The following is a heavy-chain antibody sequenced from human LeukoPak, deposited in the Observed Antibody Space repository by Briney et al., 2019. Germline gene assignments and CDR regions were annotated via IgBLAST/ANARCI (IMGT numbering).Heavy chain of an antibody. Sequence: SETLSLTCTVSGYSISSGYYWGWIRQPPGKGLEWIGSIYHSGTYYNPSLKSRVTISIDTSKNQFSLKLSSVTAADTAIYYCARERTIFGVPFPYCGQGTLVTVSS. CDR2: IYHSGT. D-gene: IGHD3-3*01. V-gene: IGHV4-38-2*02. CDR1: GYSISSGYY. CDR3: ARERTIFGVPFPY. J-gene: IGHJ4*02.